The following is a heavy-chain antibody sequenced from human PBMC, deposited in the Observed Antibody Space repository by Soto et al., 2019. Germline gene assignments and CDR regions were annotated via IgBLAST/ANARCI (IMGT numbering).Heavy chain of an antibody. V-gene: IGHV3-23*01. CDR1: GFTFSTYA. Sequence: GGSLRLSCAASGFTFSTYAMTWVRQAPGKGLEWVSTISGSGGSTYYADSVKGRFTISRDNSKNTLYLQMNSLRAEDTAVYYCAKGGGYVFGSVYYGLASGGKGPLVTVPS. J-gene: IGHJ4*02. CDR3: AKGGGYVFGSVYYGLAS. CDR2: ISGSGGST. D-gene: IGHD3-3*01.